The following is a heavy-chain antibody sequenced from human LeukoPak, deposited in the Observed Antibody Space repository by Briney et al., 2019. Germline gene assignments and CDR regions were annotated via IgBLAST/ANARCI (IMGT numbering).Heavy chain of an antibody. V-gene: IGHV3-30*03. Sequence: PGGSLRLSCAASGFTFSSYGMHWVRQAPGKGLEWVAVISYDGSNKYYADSVKGRFTISRDNSKNTLYLQMNSLRAEDTAVYYCARDLVLLWFGELSGPFDYWGQGTLVTVSS. CDR2: ISYDGSNK. CDR1: GFTFSSYG. CDR3: ARDLVLLWFGELSGPFDY. D-gene: IGHD3-10*01. J-gene: IGHJ4*02.